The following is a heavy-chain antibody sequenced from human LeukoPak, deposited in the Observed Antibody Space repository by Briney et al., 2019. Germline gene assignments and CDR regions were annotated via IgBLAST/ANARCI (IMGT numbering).Heavy chain of an antibody. J-gene: IGHJ5*02. CDR1: GGSFSGYY. D-gene: IGHD4-17*01. Sequence: SETLSLTCAVYGGSFSGYYWSWIRQPPGKGLEWIGEINHSGSTNYNPSLKSRVTISVDTSKNQFSLKLSSVTAADTAVYYCARTAMTTVTTSWFDPWGQGTLVTVSS. CDR2: INHSGST. V-gene: IGHV4-34*01. CDR3: ARTAMTTVTTSWFDP.